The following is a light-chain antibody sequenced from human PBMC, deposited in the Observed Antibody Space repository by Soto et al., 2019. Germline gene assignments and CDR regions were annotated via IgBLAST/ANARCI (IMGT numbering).Light chain of an antibody. CDR2: GVS. J-gene: IGKJ2*01. V-gene: IGKV3-20*01. CDR1: ESVSSSF. CDR3: QQYGSSPMYT. Sequence: EIVLTQSPGTLSLSPGERATLSCRANESVSSSFLAWYQQKPGQGPRLLMYGVSTRATGIPDRFSGSGSGTDFTLTISRLEPEDFAVYYCQQYGSSPMYTFGQGTKLEIK.